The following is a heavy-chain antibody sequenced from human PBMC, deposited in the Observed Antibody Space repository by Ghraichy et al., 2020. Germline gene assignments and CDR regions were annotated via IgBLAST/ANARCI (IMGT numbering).Heavy chain of an antibody. V-gene: IGHV3-7*03. CDR2: IKPDGSET. D-gene: IGHD5-18*01. J-gene: IGHJ5*02. CDR1: GFTFSRHW. CDR3: ASPAADTGP. Sequence: GESLNISCTASGFTFSRHWINWVRQAPGQGLEWVAYIKPDGSETYYVDSVRGRFTISRDNAKNSLYLQMNSLRVEDTAVYYCASPAADTGPWGQGTLVTVSS.